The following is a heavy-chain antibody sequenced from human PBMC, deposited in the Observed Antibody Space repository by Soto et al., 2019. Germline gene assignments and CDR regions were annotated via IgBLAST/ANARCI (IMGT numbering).Heavy chain of an antibody. J-gene: IGHJ3*02. V-gene: IGHV3-21*01. Sequence: EVQLVESGGGLVKPGGSLRLSCAASGFTFSSYSMNWVRQAPGKGLEWVSSISSSSSYIYYADSVKGRFTISRDNAKNSLYLQMNSLRAEDTAVYYCASLDLYSSGWHDAFDIWGQGTMVTVSS. D-gene: IGHD6-19*01. CDR2: ISSSSSYI. CDR1: GFTFSSYS. CDR3: ASLDLYSSGWHDAFDI.